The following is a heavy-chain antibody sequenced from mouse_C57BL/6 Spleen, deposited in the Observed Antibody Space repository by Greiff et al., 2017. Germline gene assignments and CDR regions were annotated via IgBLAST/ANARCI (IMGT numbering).Heavy chain of an antibody. Sequence: QVQLKESGAELVKPGASVKMSCKASGYTFTTYPIEWMKQNHGKSLEWIGNFHPYNDDTKYNEKFKGKATLTVEKSSSTVYLELSRLTSDDSAVYYCARGIYYDYDDEYYFDYWGQGTTLTVSS. J-gene: IGHJ2*01. V-gene: IGHV1-47*01. CDR1: GYTFTTYP. CDR3: ARGIYYDYDDEYYFDY. CDR2: FHPYNDDT. D-gene: IGHD2-4*01.